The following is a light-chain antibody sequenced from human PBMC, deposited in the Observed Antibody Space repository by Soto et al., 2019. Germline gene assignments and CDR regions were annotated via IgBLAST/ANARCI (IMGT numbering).Light chain of an antibody. CDR3: QQYDSSPPIT. Sequence: EILLTQSPGTLSLSPGERATLSCRASQSVSSSYLAWYQQKPGQAPRLLIYGASSRATGIPDRFSGSGSGTDFTLTISRLEPEDFAVYYCQQYDSSPPITFGQGTRLEIK. CDR1: QSVSSSY. CDR2: GAS. J-gene: IGKJ5*01. V-gene: IGKV3-20*01.